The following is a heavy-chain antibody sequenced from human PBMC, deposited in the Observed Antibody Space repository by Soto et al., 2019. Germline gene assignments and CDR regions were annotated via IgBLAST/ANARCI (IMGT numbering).Heavy chain of an antibody. J-gene: IGHJ4*02. CDR2: IHHSGTT. V-gene: IGHV4-59*01. CDR3: AGGSSGWSSIDF. Sequence: QVQLQESGPGPVKPSETLSLTCTVSGGSINNYHWSWIRQTPGKGLEWIGYIHHSGTTKYNPSLKSRVNLSVDTSKNQFSLKMSSVTAADTAVYYCAGGSSGWSSIDFWGQGTLVTVSS. D-gene: IGHD6-19*01. CDR1: GGSINNYH.